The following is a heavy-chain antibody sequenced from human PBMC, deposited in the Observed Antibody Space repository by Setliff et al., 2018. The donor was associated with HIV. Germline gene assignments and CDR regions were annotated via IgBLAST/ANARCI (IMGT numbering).Heavy chain of an antibody. CDR1: GGSISTYF. V-gene: IGHV4-4*08. CDR2: IYTSGST. Sequence: LSLTCTVTGGSISTYFWTWIRQPPGKGLEWIGYIYTSGSTNYNPSLKSRVTISVDTSKNQFSLKLSSVTAADTAVYYCARGSFIGDYYYFDYWGQGTLVTVSS. CDR3: ARGSFIGDYYYFDY. J-gene: IGHJ4*02. D-gene: IGHD3-10*01.